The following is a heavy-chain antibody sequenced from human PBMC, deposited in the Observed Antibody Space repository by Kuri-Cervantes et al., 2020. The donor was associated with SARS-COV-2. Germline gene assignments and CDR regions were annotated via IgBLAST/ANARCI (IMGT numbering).Heavy chain of an antibody. V-gene: IGHV1-69*05. CDR2: IIPIFGTA. CDR3: ARSWGRSSSWYDAFVI. CDR1: GYTFSSYA. D-gene: IGHD6-13*01. Sequence: SVKVSCKASGYTFSSYAISWVRQAPGQGLEWMGGIIPIFGTANYAQKFQGRVTITTDESTSTAYMELSSLRSEDTAVYYCARSWGRSSSWYDAFVIWGQGTMVTVSS. J-gene: IGHJ3*02.